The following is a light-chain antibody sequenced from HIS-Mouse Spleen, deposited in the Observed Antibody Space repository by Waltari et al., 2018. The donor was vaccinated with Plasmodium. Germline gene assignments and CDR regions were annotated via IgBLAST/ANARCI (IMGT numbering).Light chain of an antibody. Sequence: YELTQPPSVSVSPGQTARITCPGAALPNKYDYWYQQKSGQAPVLVIYEDSKRPSGIPERFSGSSSGTMATLTISGAQVEDEADYYCYSTDSSGNHRVFGGGTKLTVL. CDR2: EDS. CDR3: YSTDSSGNHRV. CDR1: ALPNKY. J-gene: IGLJ3*02. V-gene: IGLV3-10*01.